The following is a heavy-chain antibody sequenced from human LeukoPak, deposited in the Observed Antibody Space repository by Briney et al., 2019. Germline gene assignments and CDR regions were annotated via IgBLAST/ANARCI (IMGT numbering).Heavy chain of an antibody. J-gene: IGHJ4*02. CDR1: GFTFSSYG. D-gene: IGHD3-3*01. Sequence: GGSLRLSCAASGFTFSSYGMHWVRQAPGKGLEWVAFIRYDGSNKYYADSVKGRFTISRDNSKNTLYLQMNSQRAEDTAVYYCAKEDDFWRGYSAGGFDHWGQGILVTVSS. CDR2: IRYDGSNK. CDR3: AKEDDFWRGYSAGGFDH. V-gene: IGHV3-30*02.